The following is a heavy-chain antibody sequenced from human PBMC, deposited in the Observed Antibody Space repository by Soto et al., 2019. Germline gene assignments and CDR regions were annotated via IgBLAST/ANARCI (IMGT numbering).Heavy chain of an antibody. Sequence: EVQLVESGGGLVQPGGSLRLSCAASGFTFSSYWMHLVRQAPGKGLVWVSRINSDGSSTSYADSVKGRFTISRDNAKNTLYLQMNSLRAEDTAVYYCARVYLDTAMDPFDYWGQGTLVTVSS. CDR2: INSDGSST. D-gene: IGHD5-18*01. CDR3: ARVYLDTAMDPFDY. CDR1: GFTFSSYW. V-gene: IGHV3-74*01. J-gene: IGHJ4*02.